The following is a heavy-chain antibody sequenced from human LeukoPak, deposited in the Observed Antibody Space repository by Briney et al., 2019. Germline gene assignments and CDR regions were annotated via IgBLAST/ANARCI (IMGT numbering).Heavy chain of an antibody. V-gene: IGHV4-34*01. J-gene: IGHJ5*02. D-gene: IGHD1-14*01. CDR1: GGSFSGYY. CDR2: INHRGST. CDR3: AREGTVRWFDP. Sequence: SETLFLTCVVYGGSFSGYYWSWIRQSPGKGLEWIGEINHRGSTNYNPSLKRRVTISLDTSKNEFSLKLNSVTAADAALYYCAREGTVRWFDPWGQGTLVTVYS.